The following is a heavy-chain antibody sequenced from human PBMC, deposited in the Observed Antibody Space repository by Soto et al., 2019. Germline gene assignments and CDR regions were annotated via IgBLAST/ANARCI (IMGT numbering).Heavy chain of an antibody. CDR1: GFTFSSYA. V-gene: IGHV3-30-3*01. Sequence: QVQLVESGGGVVQPGRSLRLSCAASGFTFSSYAMHWVRQAPGKGLEWVAVISYDGSNKYYADSVKGRFTISRDNSKNTMYLQMNSLRGEDTAVYYCARDYSYGPYYYYGMDVWGQGTTVTVSS. D-gene: IGHD5-18*01. CDR3: ARDYSYGPYYYYGMDV. J-gene: IGHJ6*02. CDR2: ISYDGSNK.